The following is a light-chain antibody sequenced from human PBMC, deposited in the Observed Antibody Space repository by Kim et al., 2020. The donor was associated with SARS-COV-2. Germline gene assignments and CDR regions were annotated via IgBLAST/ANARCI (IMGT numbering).Light chain of an antibody. CDR2: GNS. V-gene: IGLV1-40*01. J-gene: IGLJ1*01. CDR1: SSNIGAGYD. Sequence: APGQRFTISCTGSSSNIGAGYDVHWYQQLPGTAPKLLIYGNSNRPSGVPDRFSGSKSGTSASLAITGLQAEDEADYYCQSYDSSHVFGTGTKVTVL. CDR3: QSYDSSHV.